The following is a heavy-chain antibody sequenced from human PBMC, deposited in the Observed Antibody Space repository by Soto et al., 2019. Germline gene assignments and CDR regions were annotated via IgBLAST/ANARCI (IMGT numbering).Heavy chain of an antibody. CDR3: ARPGYYDSSGYKRGNAFDI. D-gene: IGHD3-22*01. CDR1: GYTFTSYG. J-gene: IGHJ3*02. CDR2: ISAYNGNT. Sequence: QVQLVQSGAEVKKPGASVKVSCKASGYTFTSYGIIWVRQAPGQGLEWMGWISAYNGNTNYAQKLQGRVTMTTDTPXXXAXLELRSLRSDNTAVYYCARPGYYDSSGYKRGNAFDIWGQGTMVTVSS. V-gene: IGHV1-18*01.